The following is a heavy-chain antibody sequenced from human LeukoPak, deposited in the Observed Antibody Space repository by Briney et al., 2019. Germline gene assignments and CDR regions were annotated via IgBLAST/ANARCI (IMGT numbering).Heavy chain of an antibody. Sequence: PSETLSLTCAVYGGSFSGYYWSWIRQPPGKGLEWIGEINHSGSTNYNPSLKSRVTISVDTSKNQFSLKLSSVTAADTAVYYCARDLTERYFDYWGQGTLVTVSS. V-gene: IGHV4-34*01. CDR1: GGSFSGYY. CDR3: ARDLTERYFDY. J-gene: IGHJ4*02. D-gene: IGHD2-8*02. CDR2: INHSGST.